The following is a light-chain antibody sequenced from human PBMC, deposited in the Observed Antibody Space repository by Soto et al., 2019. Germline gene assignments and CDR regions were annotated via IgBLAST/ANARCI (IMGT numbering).Light chain of an antibody. CDR2: DAS. CDR3: QQRNVWPPIT. Sequence: EVVLTQSPATLSLSPGERATLSCRASQSVRTSLAWYQHKPGQAPRLVIYDASLRANGVPATFCGSGAGADYSLTINSLEPEDFAVYYCQQRNVWPPITFGQGTRLEIK. V-gene: IGKV3-11*01. CDR1: QSVRTS. J-gene: IGKJ5*01.